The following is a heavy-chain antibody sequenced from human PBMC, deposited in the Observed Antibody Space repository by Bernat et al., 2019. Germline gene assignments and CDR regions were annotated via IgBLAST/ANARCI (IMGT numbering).Heavy chain of an antibody. CDR3: ARVWGARWQLVRRYYYYYGMDV. Sequence: QVQLQQWGAGLLKPSETLSLTCAVYGGSFSGYYWSWIRQPPGKGLEWIGEINHSGSTNYNPSLKSRVTIPVDTSKNQFSLKLSSVTAADTAVYYGARVWGARWQLVRRYYYYYGMDVWGQGTTVTVSS. D-gene: IGHD6-6*01. V-gene: IGHV4-34*01. CDR2: INHSGST. CDR1: GGSFSGYY. J-gene: IGHJ6*02.